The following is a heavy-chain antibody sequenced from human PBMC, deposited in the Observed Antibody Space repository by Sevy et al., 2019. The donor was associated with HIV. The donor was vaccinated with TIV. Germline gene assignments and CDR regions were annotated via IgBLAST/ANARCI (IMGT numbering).Heavy chain of an antibody. J-gene: IGHJ4*02. CDR1: GFTFSNYA. D-gene: IGHD3-22*01. CDR3: SRKYDSSGYFDY. Sequence: GGSLRLSCAASGFTFSNYAMNWVRQAPGKGLEWVSGISGSGGNGDKTNYAASVKGRFTISRDDSKNTLYLQLNSLRAEDTAIYYYSRKYDSSGYFDYWGQGTLVTVSS. V-gene: IGHV3-23*01. CDR2: ISGSGGNGDKT.